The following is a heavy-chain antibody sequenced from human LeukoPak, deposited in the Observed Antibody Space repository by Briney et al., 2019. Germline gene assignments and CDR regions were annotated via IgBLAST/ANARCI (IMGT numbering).Heavy chain of an antibody. CDR1: GFTFSSYA. D-gene: IGHD5-12*01. CDR2: ISGSGGST. Sequence: PGGSLRLSCAASGFTFSSYAMNWVRQAPGKGLEWVSAISGSGGSTYYADSVKGRFTISRDNSKNTLYLQMNSLRAEDTAVYYCANGYSGYDQPFDYWGQGTLVTVSS. CDR3: ANGYSGYDQPFDY. V-gene: IGHV3-23*01. J-gene: IGHJ4*02.